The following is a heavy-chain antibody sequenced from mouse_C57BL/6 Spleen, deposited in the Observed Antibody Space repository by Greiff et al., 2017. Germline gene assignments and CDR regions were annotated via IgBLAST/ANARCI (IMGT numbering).Heavy chain of an antibody. V-gene: IGHV1-53*01. J-gene: IGHJ2*01. CDR1: GYTFTSYW. CDR3: AREGDYGSSTDYFYY. D-gene: IGHD1-1*01. CDR2: INPSNGGT. Sequence: QVQLQQPGPELVKPGASVKLSCKASGYTFTSYWMHWVTQRPGRGLEWIGNINPSNGGTNYNEKFKSKATLTVAKSSSTPYMQLSSRPSEDSAVYYCAREGDYGSSTDYFYYWGQGTTLTVSS.